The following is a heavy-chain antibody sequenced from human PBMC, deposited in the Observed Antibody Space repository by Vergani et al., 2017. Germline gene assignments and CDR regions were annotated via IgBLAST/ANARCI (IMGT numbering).Heavy chain of an antibody. J-gene: IGHJ4*02. V-gene: IGHV1-2*02. CDR2: INPNSGGT. CDR3: ARRRVPKDCSTVFDY. Sequence: QVQLVQSGAEVKKPGASVKVSCKASGYTFTGYYMHWVRQAPGQGLEWMGWINPNSGGTNYAQKFQGRVTMTRDTSISTAYMERSRLRSDDTAVYYCARRRVPKDCSTVFDYWGQGTLVTVSS. D-gene: IGHD2-21*02. CDR1: GYTFTGYY.